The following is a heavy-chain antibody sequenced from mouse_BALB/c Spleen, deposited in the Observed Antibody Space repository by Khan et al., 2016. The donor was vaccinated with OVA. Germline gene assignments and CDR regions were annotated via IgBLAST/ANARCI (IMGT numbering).Heavy chain of an antibody. Sequence: EVQLQQSGPELMKPGASVKISCKASGYSFTSYYIHWVKQSHGKSLEWIGYIDPFSGDTTYNQKFKGMATLTVDKSSSTAYIHLSNLTSEGSAVYYCTIHGYVAWFTYWGQGTLVTVSA. J-gene: IGHJ3*01. CDR2: IDPFSGDT. CDR1: GYSFTSYY. D-gene: IGHD2-2*01. V-gene: IGHV1S135*01. CDR3: TIHGYVAWFTY.